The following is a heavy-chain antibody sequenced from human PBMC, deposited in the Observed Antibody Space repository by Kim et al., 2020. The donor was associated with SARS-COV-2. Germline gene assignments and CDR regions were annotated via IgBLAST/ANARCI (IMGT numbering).Heavy chain of an antibody. D-gene: IGHD6-13*01. CDR3: AKDIGRGSSSWYPPGGYFDL. Sequence: GGSLRLSCAASGFTFDDYAMHWVRQAPGKGLEWVSGISWNSGSIGYADSVKGRFTISRDNAKKSLYLQMNSLRAEDTALYYCAKDIGRGSSSWYPPGGYFDLWGRGTLVTLSS. J-gene: IGHJ2*01. CDR2: ISWNSGSI. V-gene: IGHV3-9*01. CDR1: GFTFDDYA.